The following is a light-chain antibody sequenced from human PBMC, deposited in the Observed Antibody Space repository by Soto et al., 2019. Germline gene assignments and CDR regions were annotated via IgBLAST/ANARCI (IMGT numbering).Light chain of an antibody. CDR1: SSDVGGYNY. CDR3: CSYTGSSTYV. J-gene: IGLJ1*01. Sequence: QSALTQPASVSGSPGQSITFSCTGTSSDVGGYNYVSWYQQHPAKAPKLMIYDVTNRPSGVSDRFSGSKSGNTASLTISGLQAEDEADYYCCSYTGSSTYVFGTGTKVTVL. CDR2: DVT. V-gene: IGLV2-14*03.